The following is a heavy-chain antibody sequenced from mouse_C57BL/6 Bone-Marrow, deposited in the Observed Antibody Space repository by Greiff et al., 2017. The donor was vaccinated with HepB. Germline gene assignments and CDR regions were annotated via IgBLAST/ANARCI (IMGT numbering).Heavy chain of an antibody. Sequence: QVQLQQSGPELVKPGDSVKISCKASGYAFSSSWMNWVKQRPGKGLEWIGRIYPGDGATNYNGTFKGMATLTADTSSSTAYMQLISLTSEDSAVYFCARSPTVVADWYFDVWGTGTTVTVSS. D-gene: IGHD1-1*01. J-gene: IGHJ1*03. V-gene: IGHV1-82*01. CDR1: GYAFSSSW. CDR3: ARSPTVVADWYFDV. CDR2: IYPGDGAT.